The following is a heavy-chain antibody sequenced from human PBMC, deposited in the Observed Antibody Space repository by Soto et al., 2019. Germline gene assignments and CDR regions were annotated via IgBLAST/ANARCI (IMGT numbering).Heavy chain of an antibody. D-gene: IGHD2-15*01. V-gene: IGHV3-23*01. J-gene: IGHJ4*02. CDR1: GFTFSSYA. CDR3: AKDDLGYCSGGSCKDTD. Sequence: GGSLRLSCAASGFTFSSYAMSWVRQAPGKGLEWVSAISGSGGSTYYADSVKGRFTISRDNSKNTLYLQMNSLRAEDTAVYYCAKDDLGYCSGGSCKDTDWGQGTLVTVSS. CDR2: ISGSGGST.